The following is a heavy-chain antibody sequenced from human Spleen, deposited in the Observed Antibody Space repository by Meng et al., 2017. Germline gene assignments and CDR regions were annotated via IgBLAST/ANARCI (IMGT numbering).Heavy chain of an antibody. CDR2: IHYSGST. D-gene: IGHD2-15*01. Sequence: QVQLQESGPGLVKPSQTLSLTCTVSGGSISSGTYYWGWIRQLPGKGLEWIAYIHYSGSTYYNPSLKSRLTISVDTSKNQFSLKLSSVTAADTAVYYCAKRGSAGDYYFDYWGQGTLVTVSS. V-gene: IGHV4-31*03. CDR1: GGSISSGTYY. J-gene: IGHJ4*02. CDR3: AKRGSAGDYYFDY.